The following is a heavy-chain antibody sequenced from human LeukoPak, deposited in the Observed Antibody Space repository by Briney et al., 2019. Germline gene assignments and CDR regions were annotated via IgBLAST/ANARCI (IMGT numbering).Heavy chain of an antibody. CDR1: GGTFSRNA. J-gene: IGHJ3*01. CDR2: IIPIFGTA. CDR3: ATNERFLPQGRASDL. Sequence: ASVKVSRKASGGTFSRNAISWVRQAPGQGLEWMGEIIPIFGTANYALKFQGRVTITTDESTSTAYMELSSLRSEDTAVYYCATNERFLPQGRASDLWGQGTMVTVSS. D-gene: IGHD3-3*01. V-gene: IGHV1-69*05.